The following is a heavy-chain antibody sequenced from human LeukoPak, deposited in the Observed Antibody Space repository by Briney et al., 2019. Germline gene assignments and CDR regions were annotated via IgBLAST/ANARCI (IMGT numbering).Heavy chain of an antibody. Sequence: PGRSLRLSCAASGFTFSSYGMHWVRQAPGKGLEWVAVISYDGSNKYYADSVKGRFTISRDNSKNTLYLQMNSLRAEDTAVYYCARDLATVRGRGVGYWGQGTLVTVSS. CDR2: ISYDGSNK. J-gene: IGHJ4*02. V-gene: IGHV3-30*03. CDR3: ARDLATVRGRGVGY. D-gene: IGHD4-17*01. CDR1: GFTFSSYG.